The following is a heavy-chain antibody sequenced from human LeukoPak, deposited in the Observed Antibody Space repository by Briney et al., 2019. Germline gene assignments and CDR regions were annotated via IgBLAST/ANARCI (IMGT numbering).Heavy chain of an antibody. Sequence: GGSLRLSCTASGFTFTTYKMNWVRQAPGKGLEWVSSISGSGTYMYYADSLKGRFTISRDNAKNSLYLQMNSLRAEDTAVYYCAKQMAVDYFDYWGQGTLVTVSS. CDR2: ISGSGTYM. CDR1: GFTFTTYK. CDR3: AKQMAVDYFDY. D-gene: IGHD5-24*01. J-gene: IGHJ4*02. V-gene: IGHV3-21*01.